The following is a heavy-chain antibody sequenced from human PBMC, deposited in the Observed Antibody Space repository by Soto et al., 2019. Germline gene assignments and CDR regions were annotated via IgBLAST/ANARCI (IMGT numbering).Heavy chain of an antibody. V-gene: IGHV3-23*01. J-gene: IGHJ2*01. CDR1: GFTFSSSG. CDR3: AKLSVAAWYFDL. Sequence: EVQLLESGGGLVQPGGSLRVSCAASGFTFSSSGMGWVRQAPGKGLEWLSVISGSGSSAYYGDSVKGRFTISRDNSKNTLYLQMNSRRAEDTAIYYCAKLSVAAWYFDLWGRGTLVTVSS. D-gene: IGHD6-19*01. CDR2: ISGSGSSA.